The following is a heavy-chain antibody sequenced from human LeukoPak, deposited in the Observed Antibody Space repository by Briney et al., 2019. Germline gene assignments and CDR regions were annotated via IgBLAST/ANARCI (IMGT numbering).Heavy chain of an antibody. CDR3: ARSSSPLRPHSSSWYQESWFDP. Sequence: SQTLSLTCAISGDSVSSNSAAWNWIRQSPSRGLEWLGRTYYRSKWYNDYAVSVKSRITINPDTSKNQFSLQLNSVTPEDTAVYYCARSSSPLRPHSSSWYQESWFDPWGQGTLVTVSS. CDR2: TYYRSKWYN. J-gene: IGHJ5*02. V-gene: IGHV6-1*01. CDR1: GDSVSSNSAA. D-gene: IGHD6-13*01.